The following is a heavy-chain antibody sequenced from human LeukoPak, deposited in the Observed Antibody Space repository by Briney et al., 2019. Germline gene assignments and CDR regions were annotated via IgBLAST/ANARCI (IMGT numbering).Heavy chain of an antibody. Sequence: SETLSLTCTVSGGSISSYYWSWIRQPPGKGLEWIGYIYYSGSTNYNPSLKSRVTISVDTSKNQFSLKLSSVTAADTAVYYCARVSLGGSGRKYFDYWGQGTLVTVSS. V-gene: IGHV4-59*01. CDR1: GGSISSYY. CDR2: IYYSGST. CDR3: ARVSLGGSGRKYFDY. D-gene: IGHD3-10*01. J-gene: IGHJ4*02.